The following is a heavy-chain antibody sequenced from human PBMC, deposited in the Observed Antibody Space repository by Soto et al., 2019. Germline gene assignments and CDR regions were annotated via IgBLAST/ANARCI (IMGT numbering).Heavy chain of an antibody. CDR3: ARVDDYYFPVWWFDP. CDR2: IYYSGST. CDR1: GGSVSSGSYY. V-gene: IGHV4-61*01. J-gene: IGHJ5*02. D-gene: IGHD3-22*01. Sequence: SETLSLTCTVSGGSVSSGSYYWSWIRQPPGKGLEWIGYIYYSGSTNYNPSLKSRVTISVDTSKNQFSLKLSSVTAADTAVYYCARVDDYYFPVWWFDPWGQGTLVTVSS.